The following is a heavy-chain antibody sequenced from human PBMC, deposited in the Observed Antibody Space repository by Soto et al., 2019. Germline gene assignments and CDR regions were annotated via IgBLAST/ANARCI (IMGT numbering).Heavy chain of an antibody. CDR3: AQISAYCGSDCYSYFDY. J-gene: IGHJ4*02. V-gene: IGHV3-23*01. CDR2: ISRSGDTT. CDR1: RFTFSSYA. D-gene: IGHD2-21*02. Sequence: QLLESGGGLVQPGGSLRLSCAASRFTFSSYAMSWVRQAPGKGLEWVTAISRSGDTTFYADSVKGRFTISRDNSKNTLYLQMNSLTAEDTAVYYCAQISAYCGSDCYSYFDYWGRGTLVTVSS.